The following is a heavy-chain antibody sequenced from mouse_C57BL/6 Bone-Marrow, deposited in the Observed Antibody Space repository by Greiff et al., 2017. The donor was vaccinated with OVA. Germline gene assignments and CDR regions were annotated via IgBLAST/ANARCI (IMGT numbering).Heavy chain of an antibody. CDR2: INPSSGYT. D-gene: IGHD4-1*01. CDR1: GYTFTSYK. V-gene: IGHV1-4*01. J-gene: IGHJ4*01. Sequence: VKLVESGAELARPGASVKMSCKASGYTFTSYKMHWVKQRPGQGLEWIGYINPSSGYTKYNQKFKDKATLTADKSSSTAYMQLSSLTSEDSAVYYCARSSWDVYYYAMDYWGQGTSVTVSS. CDR3: ARSSWDVYYYAMDY.